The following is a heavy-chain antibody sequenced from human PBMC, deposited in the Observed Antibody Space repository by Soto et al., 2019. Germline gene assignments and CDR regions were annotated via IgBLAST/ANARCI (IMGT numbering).Heavy chain of an antibody. V-gene: IGHV3-30*18. CDR2: ISYDGGNK. CDR1: GFTFTSYG. J-gene: IGHJ6*02. D-gene: IGHD3-10*01. Sequence: QVQLVESGGGVVQPGRSLRLSCAASGFTFTSYGMHWVRQAPGKGLEWVAGISYDGGNKDYADSVKGRFTISRDNSRHPLYLQMTSLRAEDTAVYYCAKDRRVRGFNGMDVWGQGTTVTVSS. CDR3: AKDRRVRGFNGMDV.